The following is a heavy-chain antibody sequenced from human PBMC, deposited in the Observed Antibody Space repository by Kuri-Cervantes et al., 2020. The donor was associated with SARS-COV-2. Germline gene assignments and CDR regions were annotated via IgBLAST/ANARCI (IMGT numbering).Heavy chain of an antibody. CDR3: VHRRGSNFYYYGLDV. Sequence: SGPTLVKPTETLTLTCTVSGFSLSNARMGVSWIRQPSGKALEWLAHIFSNDEKSYSTSLKSRLTISKDTSKNQVVLTMTKVDPVDTATYYCVHRRGSNFYYYGLDVWGQGTTVTVSS. D-gene: IGHD1-26*01. CDR1: GFSLSNARMG. CDR2: IFSNDEK. J-gene: IGHJ6*02. V-gene: IGHV2-26*01.